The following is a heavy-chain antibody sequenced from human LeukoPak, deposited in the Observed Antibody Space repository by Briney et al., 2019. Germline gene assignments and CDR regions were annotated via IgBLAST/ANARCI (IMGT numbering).Heavy chain of an antibody. CDR3: ARDFDNPENSCPSTSCVDV. Sequence: ASVKVSCKASGYTFTNYGIGWVRQAPGQGLEWMGWISAYNGNTNYAQKFQGRLTMTTDTFTSTAYMELRSLTSDDTAVYYCARDFDNPENSCPSTSCVDVWGQGTTVTVFS. CDR1: GYTFTNYG. CDR2: ISAYNGNT. D-gene: IGHD2-2*01. V-gene: IGHV1-18*01. J-gene: IGHJ6*02.